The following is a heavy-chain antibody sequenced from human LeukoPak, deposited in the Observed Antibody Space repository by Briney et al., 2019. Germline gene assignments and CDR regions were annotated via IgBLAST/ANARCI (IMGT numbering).Heavy chain of an antibody. CDR3: ARCGYNSSWYAGY. CDR2: IKQDGSEK. CDR1: GFTFSSYA. V-gene: IGHV3-7*01. J-gene: IGHJ4*02. D-gene: IGHD6-13*01. Sequence: GGSLRLSCAASGFTFSSYAMSWVRQAPGKGLEWVANIKQDGSEKHYVGSVKGRFTISRDNAKDSLYLQMNSLRVEDTAVYFCARCGYNSSWYAGYWGLGTRVTVSS.